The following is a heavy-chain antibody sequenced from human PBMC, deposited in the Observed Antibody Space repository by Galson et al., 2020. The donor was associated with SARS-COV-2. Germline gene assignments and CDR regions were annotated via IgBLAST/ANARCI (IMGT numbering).Heavy chain of an antibody. CDR2: ISSSSSYI. CDR3: ARDLKYCSSTSCAEYFQH. CDR1: GFTFSSYS. J-gene: IGHJ1*01. V-gene: IGHV3-21*01. D-gene: IGHD2-2*01. Sequence: GESLKISCAASGFTFSSYSMNWVRQAPGKGLEWVSSISSSSSYIYYADSVKGRFTISRDNAKNSLYLQMNSLRAEDTAVYYCARDLKYCSSTSCAEYFQHWGQGTLVTVSS.